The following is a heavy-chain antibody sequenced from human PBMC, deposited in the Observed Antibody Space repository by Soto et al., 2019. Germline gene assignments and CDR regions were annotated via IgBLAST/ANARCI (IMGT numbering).Heavy chain of an antibody. J-gene: IGHJ4*02. Sequence: QVQLVQSGAEVKKPGSSVKVSCKASGGNFSSYAISWVRQAPGQGLEWMGGIIPIFGTANYAQKFQGRVTITADESTSTAYMELSSLRSEDTAVYYCARDSVAYCGGDCYSDYWGQGTLVTVSS. D-gene: IGHD2-21*02. CDR3: ARDSVAYCGGDCYSDY. V-gene: IGHV1-69*12. CDR1: GGNFSSYA. CDR2: IIPIFGTA.